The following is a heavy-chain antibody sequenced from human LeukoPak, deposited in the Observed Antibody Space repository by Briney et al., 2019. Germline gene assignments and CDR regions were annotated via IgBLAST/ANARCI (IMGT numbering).Heavy chain of an antibody. CDR2: IYYSGST. Sequence: PWETLSLTCTFSGGSISSYYWSWIRQPPGKGLEWIGYIYYSGSTNYNPSLKSRVTISVDTSKNQFSLKLSSVTAADTAVYYCARGPTRNYFDYWGQGTLVTVSS. CDR3: ARGPTRNYFDY. J-gene: IGHJ4*02. CDR1: GGSISSYY. V-gene: IGHV4-59*01.